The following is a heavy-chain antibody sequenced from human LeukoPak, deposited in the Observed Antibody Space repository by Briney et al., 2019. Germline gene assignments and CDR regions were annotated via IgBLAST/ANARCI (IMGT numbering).Heavy chain of an antibody. Sequence: GGSLRLSCATSGFSFTNAWMNWVRQAPGKGLEWVGRIKSRTDFGTTDYAGPVKGRFTISRDDSKNTLHLQMNSLKTEDTAVYYCTTEGRLDYWGQGSLVTVSS. CDR3: TTEGRLDY. CDR1: GFSFTNAW. CDR2: IKSRTDFGTT. J-gene: IGHJ4*02. V-gene: IGHV3-15*01.